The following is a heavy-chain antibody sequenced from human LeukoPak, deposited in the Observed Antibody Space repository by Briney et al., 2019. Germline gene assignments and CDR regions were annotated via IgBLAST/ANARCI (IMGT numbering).Heavy chain of an antibody. CDR3: ARAGWIITSGIDY. Sequence: SETLSLTCGVSGYSISRGYYWAWIRQPPGKGLEWIGTIYHTGSTYYTPSLGSRATISVDTSKNEFSLNLNSVTAADTAVYYCARAGWIITSGIDYWGQGALVTVSS. J-gene: IGHJ4*02. D-gene: IGHD3-10*01. V-gene: IGHV4-38-2*01. CDR1: GYSISRGYY. CDR2: IYHTGST.